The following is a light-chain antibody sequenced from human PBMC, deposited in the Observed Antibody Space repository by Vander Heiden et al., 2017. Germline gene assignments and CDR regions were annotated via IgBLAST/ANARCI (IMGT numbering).Light chain of an antibody. CDR2: VAS. V-gene: IGKV3-15*01. CDR1: QSVSIN. J-gene: IGKJ1*01. Sequence: EIVMTQSPATLSVSPGERVTLPCRASQSVSINLAWYQQKPGQAPRLLIYVASTRATGIPARFSGSGSGTEFTLTISSLQSDDSAVYYCQQYNNWPRTFGQGTKVEIK. CDR3: QQYNNWPRT.